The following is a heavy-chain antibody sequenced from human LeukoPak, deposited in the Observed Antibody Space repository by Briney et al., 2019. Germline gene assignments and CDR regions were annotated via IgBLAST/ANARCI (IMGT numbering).Heavy chain of an antibody. D-gene: IGHD5-12*01. V-gene: IGHV1-18*01. Sequence: ASVKVSCKASGYTFISNGISWVRQAPGQGLEWMGWISAYKGNTNYAQKFQGRVTITSDTSTSTAYMELRSLRSDDKAVYYCARVPTSDIVATRIDYWGQGTLVTVPS. CDR3: ARVPTSDIVATRIDY. CDR1: GYTFISNG. J-gene: IGHJ4*02. CDR2: ISAYKGNT.